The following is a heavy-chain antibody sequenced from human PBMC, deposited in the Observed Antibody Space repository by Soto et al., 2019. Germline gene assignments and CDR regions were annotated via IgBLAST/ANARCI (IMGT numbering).Heavy chain of an antibody. CDR3: VGDYGDTQNYFDY. Sequence: SETLSLTCGVSGYSINRGYYWGWIRQPPGKGLEWIASFHRSGTTYYNPSLRSRVTISVDTSKNQLSLRLSSVTAADTAVYYCVGDYGDTQNYFDYWGQGALVTVSS. J-gene: IGHJ4*02. CDR2: FHRSGTT. CDR1: GYSINRGYY. D-gene: IGHD4-17*01. V-gene: IGHV4-38-2*01.